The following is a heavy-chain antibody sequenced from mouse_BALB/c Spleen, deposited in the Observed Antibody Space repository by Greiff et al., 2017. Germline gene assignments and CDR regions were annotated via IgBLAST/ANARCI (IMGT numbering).Heavy chain of an antibody. Sequence: QVQLQQSGAELMKPGASVKISCKATGYTFSSYWIEWVKQRPGHGLEWIGEILPGSGSTNYNEKFKGKATFTADTSSNTAYMQLSSLTSEDSAVYFCARMGGTVRPYAMDYWGQGTSVTVSS. CDR1: GYTFSSYW. V-gene: IGHV1-9*01. CDR2: ILPGSGST. CDR3: ARMGGTVRPYAMDY. J-gene: IGHJ4*01. D-gene: IGHD1-1*01.